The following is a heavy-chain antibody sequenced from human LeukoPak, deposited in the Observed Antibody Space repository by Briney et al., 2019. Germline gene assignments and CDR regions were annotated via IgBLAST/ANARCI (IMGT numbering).Heavy chain of an antibody. V-gene: IGHV1-69*05. D-gene: IGHD3-10*01. CDR3: ARESLLRGIITGAFDI. Sequence: SVKVSCKASGGTFSSYAISWVRQAPGQGLEWMGRIIPIFGTANYAQKFQGRVTITTDESTSTAYMELSSLRSEDTAVYYCARESLLRGIITGAFDIWGQGTKVTVSS. CDR2: IIPIFGTA. CDR1: GGTFSSYA. J-gene: IGHJ3*02.